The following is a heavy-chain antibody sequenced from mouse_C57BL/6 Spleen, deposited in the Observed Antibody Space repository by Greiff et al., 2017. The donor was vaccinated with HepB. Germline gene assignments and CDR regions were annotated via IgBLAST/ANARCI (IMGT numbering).Heavy chain of an antibody. CDR2: IHPNSGST. CDR3: AREVYYGRGFDD. D-gene: IGHD1-1*01. CDR1: GYTFTSYW. Sequence: VQLQQPGAELVKPGASVKLSCKASGYTFTSYWMHWVTQRPGQGLEWIGMIHPNSGSTNYNEKFKSKATLTVDKSSSTAYMQLSSLTSEDSAVYYWAREVYYGRGFDDWGQGTTLTVSS. V-gene: IGHV1-64*01. J-gene: IGHJ2*01.